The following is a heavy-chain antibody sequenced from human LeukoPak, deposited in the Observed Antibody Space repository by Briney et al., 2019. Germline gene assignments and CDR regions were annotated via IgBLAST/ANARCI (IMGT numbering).Heavy chain of an antibody. V-gene: IGHV3-53*04. D-gene: IGHD3-22*01. CDR3: ARAFDSSGYYPEYFQH. Sequence: GGSLRLPCAASGFTVSSNYMSWVRQAPGKGLEWVLIIYSGGNTYYADSVKGRFTISRHDSKNTLYLQMNSVRPEDTAVYYCARAFDSSGYYPEYFQHWGQGTLVTVSS. CDR1: GFTVSSNY. J-gene: IGHJ1*01. CDR2: IYSGGNT.